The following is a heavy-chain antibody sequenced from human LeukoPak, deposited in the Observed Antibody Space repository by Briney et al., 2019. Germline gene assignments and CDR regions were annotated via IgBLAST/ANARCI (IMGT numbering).Heavy chain of an antibody. Sequence: RPGGSLRLSCAASQFTFSSFDMYWVRQAPGKGLEWVANIKQDGSEKYYVDSVKGRFTISRDNAKNSLYLQMNSLRAEDTAVYYCAREVSSSWGPSYWGQGTLVTVSS. V-gene: IGHV3-7*01. J-gene: IGHJ4*02. CDR2: IKQDGSEK. D-gene: IGHD6-13*01. CDR1: QFTFSSFD. CDR3: AREVSSSWGPSY.